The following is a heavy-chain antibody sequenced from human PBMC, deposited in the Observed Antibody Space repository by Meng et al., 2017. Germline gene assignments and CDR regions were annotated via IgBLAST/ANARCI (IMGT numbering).Heavy chain of an antibody. J-gene: IGHJ5*02. V-gene: IGHV3-21*01. Sequence: GESLKISCAASGFTFSSYSMNWVRQAPGKGLEWVSSISSSSSYIYYADSVKGRFTISRDNAKNSLYLQMNSLRAEDTAVYYCAGIFGELFDWFDPWGQGTLVTVSS. D-gene: IGHD3-10*02. CDR2: ISSSSSYI. CDR3: AGIFGELFDWFDP. CDR1: GFTFSSYS.